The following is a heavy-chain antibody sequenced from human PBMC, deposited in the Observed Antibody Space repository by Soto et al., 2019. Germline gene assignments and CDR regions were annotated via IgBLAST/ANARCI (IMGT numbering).Heavy chain of an antibody. D-gene: IGHD3-22*01. V-gene: IGHV3-23*01. CDR2: ISGSGGST. J-gene: IGHJ4*02. Sequence: PVGSLRLSCAASGFTFSSYAMSWVRQAPGKGLEWVSAISGSGGSTYYADSVKGRFTISRDNSKNTLYLQMNSLRAEDTAVYYCAKPYYYDSSGQTGTGGPFDYWGQGTLVTVSS. CDR3: AKPYYYDSSGQTGTGGPFDY. CDR1: GFTFSSYA.